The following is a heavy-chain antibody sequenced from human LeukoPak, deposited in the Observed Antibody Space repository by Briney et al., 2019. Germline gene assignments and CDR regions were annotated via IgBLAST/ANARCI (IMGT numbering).Heavy chain of an antibody. CDR1: GFTFSSYE. Sequence: PGGSLRLSCAASGFTFSSYEMNWVRQAPGKGLEWVSYISSSGSTIYYADSVKGRFTISRDNAKNSLYLQMNSLRAEDTAVYYCARAGVVVVAATVWFDPWGQGTLVTVSS. CDR2: ISSSGSTI. CDR3: ARAGVVVVAATVWFDP. J-gene: IGHJ5*02. V-gene: IGHV3-48*03. D-gene: IGHD2-15*01.